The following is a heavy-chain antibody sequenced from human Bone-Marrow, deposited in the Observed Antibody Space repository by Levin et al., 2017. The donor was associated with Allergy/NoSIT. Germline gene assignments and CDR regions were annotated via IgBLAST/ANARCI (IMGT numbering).Heavy chain of an antibody. D-gene: IGHD6-6*01. Sequence: GESLKISCAASGFNFSTFGMAWVRQAPGKGLEWVSSITTTSNYLHYADSVKGRFTISRDNAKNSLFLQLNSLRTDDAAVYYCARAAGAARRGGFDVWGQGTTVTVSS. CDR2: ITTTSNYL. J-gene: IGHJ6*02. V-gene: IGHV3-21*01. CDR1: GFNFSTFG. CDR3: ARAAGAARRGGFDV.